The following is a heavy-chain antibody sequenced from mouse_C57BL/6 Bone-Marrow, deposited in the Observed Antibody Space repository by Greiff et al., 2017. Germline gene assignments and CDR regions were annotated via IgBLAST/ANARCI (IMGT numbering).Heavy chain of an antibody. CDR1: YTFFSRVH. CDR3: SDDSSVYYCAYGSSPLAMDY. CDR2: GQGPEWIG. J-gene: IGHJ4*01. V-gene: IGHV1-87*01. Sequence: VQLQQSGPELARPWASVKISCQAFYTFFSRVHFAIRDTNYWMQWVKQRPGQGPEWIGDIYPGIGDTSYNPKFKGKATLTVDKSASTDYMQLISLTSDDSSVYYCAYGSSPLAMDYWGQGTSVTVSS. D-gene: IGHD1-1*01.